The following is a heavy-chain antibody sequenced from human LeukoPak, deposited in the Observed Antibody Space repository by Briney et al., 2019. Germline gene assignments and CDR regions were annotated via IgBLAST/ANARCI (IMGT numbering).Heavy chain of an antibody. J-gene: IGHJ4*02. CDR3: ARANYYDSSGYYAN. D-gene: IGHD3-22*01. V-gene: IGHV4-34*01. CDR2: INHSGST. CDR1: XXXXXGXY. Sequence: SETXXXXXXXXXXXXXGXYWSWIRQPPGXGLEWIGEINHSGSTNYNPSLKSRVTISVDTSKNQFSLKLSSVTAADTAVYYCARANYYDSSGYYANWGQGTLVTVSS.